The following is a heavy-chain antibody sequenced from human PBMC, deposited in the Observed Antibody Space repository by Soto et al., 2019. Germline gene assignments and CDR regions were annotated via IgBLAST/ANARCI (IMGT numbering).Heavy chain of an antibody. CDR2: ISYDGSNK. D-gene: IGHD3-22*01. V-gene: IGHV3-30*18. Sequence: GGCLALACAASGVTFNSYGMHWVRKATGKGLEWVAVISYDGSNKYYADSVKGRFTISRDNSKNTLYLQMNSLRAEDTAVYYYAKPASIVVVITYIDYWGQGTLVTVSS. CDR3: AKPASIVVVITYIDY. CDR1: GVTFNSYG. J-gene: IGHJ4*02.